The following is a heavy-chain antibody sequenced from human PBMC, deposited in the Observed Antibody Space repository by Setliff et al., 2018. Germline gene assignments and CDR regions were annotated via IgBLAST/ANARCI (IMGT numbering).Heavy chain of an antibody. Sequence: SETLSLTCTVSGGSISSGSYYWSWIRQPAGKGLEWIGRIYTSGSTNYNPSLTRRVTISVDTSKNQFSLKLSSVTAAATAVYYCAGYYGSGPLTWFDPWGPGTLVTVSS. CDR3: AGYYGSGPLTWFDP. CDR1: GGSISSGSYY. J-gene: IGHJ5*02. V-gene: IGHV4-61*02. D-gene: IGHD3-10*01. CDR2: IYTSGST.